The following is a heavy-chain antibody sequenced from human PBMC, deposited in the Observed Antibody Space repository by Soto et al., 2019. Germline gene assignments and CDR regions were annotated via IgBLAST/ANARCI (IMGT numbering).Heavy chain of an antibody. D-gene: IGHD2-2*01. CDR2: INPNSGGT. CDR1: GYTFTGYY. Sequence: GASVKVSCKASGYTFTGYYVHWVRQAPGQGLEWMGWINPNSGGTNYAQKFQGWVTMTRDTSISTAYMELSRLRSDDTAVYYCAREGQDIVVVPAAISATASVDPYGMDVWGQGTTVTVSS. CDR3: AREGQDIVVVPAAISATASVDPYGMDV. J-gene: IGHJ6*02. V-gene: IGHV1-2*04.